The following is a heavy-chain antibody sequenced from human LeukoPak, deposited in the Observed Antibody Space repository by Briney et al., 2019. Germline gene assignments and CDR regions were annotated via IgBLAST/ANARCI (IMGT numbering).Heavy chain of an antibody. CDR1: GGSISSSSYY. J-gene: IGHJ5*02. V-gene: IGHV4-39*01. D-gene: IGHD2-8*01. Sequence: SETLSLTCTVSGGSISSSSYYWGWIRQPPGKGLEWIGSIYYSGGTYYNPSLKSRVTISVDTSKNQFSLKLSSVTAADTAVYYCASPPSGHCTNGVCYLWSGNWFDPWGQGTLVTVSS. CDR3: ASPPSGHCTNGVCYLWSGNWFDP. CDR2: IYYSGGT.